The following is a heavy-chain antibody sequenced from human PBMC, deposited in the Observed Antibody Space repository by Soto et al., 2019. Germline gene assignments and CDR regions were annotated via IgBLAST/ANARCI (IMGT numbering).Heavy chain of an antibody. CDR1: GFTFSSYA. CDR3: ARERYCSGGSCYPYYYYYGMDV. CDR2: ISYDGSNK. D-gene: IGHD2-15*01. Sequence: GGSLRLSCAASGFTFSSYAMHWVRQAPGKGLEWVAVISYDGSNKYYADSVKGRFTISRDNSKNTLYLQMNSLRAEDTAVYYCARERYCSGGSCYPYYYYYGMDVWGQGTTVTVSS. J-gene: IGHJ6*02. V-gene: IGHV3-30-3*01.